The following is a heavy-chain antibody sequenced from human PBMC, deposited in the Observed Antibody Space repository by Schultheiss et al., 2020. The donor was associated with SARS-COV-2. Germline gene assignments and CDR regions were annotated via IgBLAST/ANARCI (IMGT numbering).Heavy chain of an antibody. CDR1: GFTLSDYY. V-gene: IGHV3-11*01. Sequence: GGSLRLSCEASGFTLSDYYMSWIRQTPGKGLEWLSDISRSGTTIYYADSVKGRFTISRDNTNSLYLQMTSLTADDTAVYYSARHGGCRGYNFWSENLWCQGTLVTVAA. D-gene: IGHD3-3*01. CDR3: ARHGGCRGYNFWSENL. J-gene: IGHJ4*02. CDR2: ISRSGTTI.